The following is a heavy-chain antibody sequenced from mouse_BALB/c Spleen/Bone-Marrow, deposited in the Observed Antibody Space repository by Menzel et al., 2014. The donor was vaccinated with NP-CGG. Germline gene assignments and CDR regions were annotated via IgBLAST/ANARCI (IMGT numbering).Heavy chain of an antibody. Sequence: QVQLQQPGPELVKPGASVKISCKASGYTFTDYYINWVKQKPGQGLEWIGWIYPGSGTTKYNEKFKGKATLTVDTSSSTACMQLSSLTSEDTAVYFCARDHGYVDVMDCWGQGTSVTVSS. D-gene: IGHD1-2*01. CDR1: GYTFTDYY. CDR3: ARDHGYVDVMDC. V-gene: IGHV1-84*02. CDR2: IYPGSGTT. J-gene: IGHJ4*01.